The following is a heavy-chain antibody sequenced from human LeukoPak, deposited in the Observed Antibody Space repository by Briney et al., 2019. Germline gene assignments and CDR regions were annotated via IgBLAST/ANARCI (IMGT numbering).Heavy chain of an antibody. V-gene: IGHV1-69*13. D-gene: IGHD4-11*01. CDR2: IIPIFGTA. CDR3: ARDRRTTVTTSYLHNYYYYYMDV. Sequence: GASVKVSCKASGGTFSSYAISWVRQAPGQGLEWMGGIIPIFGTANYAQKFQGRVTITADESTSTAYMELSSLRSEDTAVYYCARDRRTTVTTSYLHNYYYYYMDVWGKGTTVTVSS. J-gene: IGHJ6*03. CDR1: GGTFSSYA.